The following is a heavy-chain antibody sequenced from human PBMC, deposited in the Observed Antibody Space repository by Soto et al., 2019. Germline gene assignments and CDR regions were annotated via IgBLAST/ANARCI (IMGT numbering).Heavy chain of an antibody. V-gene: IGHV4-38-2*01. CDR1: GYSISSGYY. D-gene: IGHD3-10*01. CDR2: IYHSGST. CDR3: ARNFYDAGSSPQY. Sequence: SQTLSLTCAVSGYSISSGYYWGWSRQPPGKGLEWIGSIYHSGSTYDNPSLTSRVTISVDTPKNQFPLKLCSVTAADTAVYSCARNFYDAGSSPQYWGQGTPVTVSS. J-gene: IGHJ4*02.